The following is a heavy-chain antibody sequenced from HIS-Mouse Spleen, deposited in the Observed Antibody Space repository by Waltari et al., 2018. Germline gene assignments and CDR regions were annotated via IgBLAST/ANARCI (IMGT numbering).Heavy chain of an antibody. Sequence: KKPGSAVKVSCNASGRTFSSYAISWVRQAPGQGLEWMGGIIPIFGTANYAQKFQGRVTITADESTSTAYMELSSLRSEDTAVYYCVGIVLMVYAIHYWGQGTLVTVSS. CDR1: GRTFSSYA. J-gene: IGHJ4*02. V-gene: IGHV1-69*01. D-gene: IGHD2-8*01. CDR3: VGIVLMVYAIHY. CDR2: IIPIFGTA.